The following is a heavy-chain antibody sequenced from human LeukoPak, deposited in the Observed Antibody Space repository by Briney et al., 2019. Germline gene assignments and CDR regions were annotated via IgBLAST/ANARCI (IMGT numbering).Heavy chain of an antibody. CDR2: IYSGGTT. V-gene: IGHV3-53*01. J-gene: IGHJ4*02. CDR3: AREVVSIPSYFES. CDR1: GFTVSSNY. Sequence: SGGSLRLSCAASGFTVSSNYMSWVRQAPGKGLEWVSVIYSGGTTYYADSVKGRFTISRDNSKNTLYLQMNSLRAEDTAVYYCAREVVSIPSYFESWGQGTRVTVSS. D-gene: IGHD2-15*01.